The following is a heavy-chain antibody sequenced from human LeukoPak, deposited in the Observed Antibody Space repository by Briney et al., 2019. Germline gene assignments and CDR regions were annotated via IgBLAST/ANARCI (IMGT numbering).Heavy chain of an antibody. V-gene: IGHV1-69*06. Sequence: SVKVSCKASGGTFSSYAISWVRQAPGQGLEWMGGIIPIFGTANYAQEFQGRVTITADKSTSTAYMELSSLRSEDTAVYYCAREMLFGTSRVDAFDIWGQGTMVTVSS. D-gene: IGHD1/OR15-1a*01. J-gene: IGHJ3*02. CDR2: IIPIFGTA. CDR3: AREMLFGTSRVDAFDI. CDR1: GGTFSSYA.